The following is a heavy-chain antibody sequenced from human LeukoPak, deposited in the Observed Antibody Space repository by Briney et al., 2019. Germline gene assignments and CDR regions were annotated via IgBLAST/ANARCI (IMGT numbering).Heavy chain of an antibody. J-gene: IGHJ4*02. D-gene: IGHD4/OR15-4a*01. CDR2: INPNSGGT. CDR3: ARAANPQDCFGC. Sequence: GASVTLTCNASRYTSSDFYMHGVRQAPGQGLEWMGWINPNSGGTNYAQKFQGRATITRDTSISTADMELSWLTSGDRAVYYCARAANPQDCFGCWCQRTLVIVSS. CDR1: RYTSSDFY. V-gene: IGHV1-2*02.